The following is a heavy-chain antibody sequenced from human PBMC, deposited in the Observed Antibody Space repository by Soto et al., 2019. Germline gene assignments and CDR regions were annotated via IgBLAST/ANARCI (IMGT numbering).Heavy chain of an antibody. D-gene: IGHD3-16*02. Sequence: QVQLGQSGAEVKKPGSSVKVSCKASGGTFSSYTISWVRQAPGQGLEWMGRIIPILGIANYAQKFQGRVTINADKSTSTAYMEMSSLRSEDTAVYYCAGTTYDYIWGCYRSHSAEYFQHWGQGTLVTVSS. J-gene: IGHJ1*01. CDR3: AGTTYDYIWGCYRSHSAEYFQH. V-gene: IGHV1-69*02. CDR2: IIPILGIA. CDR1: GGTFSSYT.